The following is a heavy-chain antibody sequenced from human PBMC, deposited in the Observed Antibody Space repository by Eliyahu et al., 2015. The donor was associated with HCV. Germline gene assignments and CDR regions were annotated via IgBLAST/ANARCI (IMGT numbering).Heavy chain of an antibody. J-gene: IGHJ4*02. CDR1: XFTFSRYT. V-gene: IGHV3-21*01. CDR2: ISISRTYI. Sequence: EVQLVESGGGLVKPGGSLRLSCAASXFTFSRYTMSWVRPAPGKXLGWXSXISISRTYIYYADSVKGRFTISRDDATNSVFLQMNSLRAEDTAVYYCASETTLIGYAPGYFDYWGQGTLVTVSS. D-gene: IGHD5-12*01. CDR3: ASETTLIGYAPGYFDY.